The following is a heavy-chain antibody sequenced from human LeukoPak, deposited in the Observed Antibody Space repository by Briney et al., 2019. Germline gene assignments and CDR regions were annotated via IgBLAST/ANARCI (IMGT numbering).Heavy chain of an antibody. Sequence: QPGGSLRLSCVASGFTFSSNVMIWVRQAPGKGLEWVSSIPASGGSTYYADSVKGRFTISRDNAKNSLYLQMNSLRAEDTAVYYCARRGILWGQGTLVTVSS. CDR2: IPASGGST. D-gene: IGHD3-10*01. CDR3: ARRGIL. J-gene: IGHJ4*02. CDR1: GFTFSSNV. V-gene: IGHV3-23*01.